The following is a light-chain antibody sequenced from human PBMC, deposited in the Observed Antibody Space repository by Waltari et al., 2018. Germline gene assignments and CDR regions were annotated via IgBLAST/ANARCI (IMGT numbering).Light chain of an antibody. CDR3: SSYTSGSTLVV. V-gene: IGLV2-14*03. Sequence: QSALTQHASVSGSPGQSITISCTGTSDDVGGYNYVSWYQQHPGKAPKLMIYDVSSRPSGVSNRFSGSKSGNTASLTISGLQAEDEADYYCSSYTSGSTLVVFGGGTKLTVL. J-gene: IGLJ3*02. CDR1: SDDVGGYNY. CDR2: DVS.